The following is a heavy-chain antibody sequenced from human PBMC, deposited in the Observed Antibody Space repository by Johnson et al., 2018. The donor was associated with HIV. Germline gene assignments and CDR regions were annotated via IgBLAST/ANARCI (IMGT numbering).Heavy chain of an antibody. J-gene: IGHJ3*02. Sequence: VQLVESGGGLVQPGGSLRLSCAASGFTFSSYWMSWVRQAPGKGLEWVANIKQDGSEKYYVDSVKGRFTISRDNAKTSLYLQMNSLRAEDTAVYYCASLGGYSGYGNDAFDIWGQGTMVTVSS. CDR2: IKQDGSEK. CDR3: ASLGGYSGYGNDAFDI. V-gene: IGHV3-7*01. CDR1: GFTFSSYW. D-gene: IGHD5-12*01.